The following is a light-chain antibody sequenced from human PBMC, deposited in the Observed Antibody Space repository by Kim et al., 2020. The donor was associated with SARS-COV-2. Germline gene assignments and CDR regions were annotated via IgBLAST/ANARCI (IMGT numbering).Light chain of an antibody. CDR2: EDN. CDR3: QSYDSSNQGV. CDR1: SGSIASNY. J-gene: IGLJ3*02. Sequence: KTVTISCTRSSGSIASNYVQWYQQRPGSAPTTVIYEDNQRPSGVPDRFSGSIDSSSNSVSLTISGLKTEDEADYYCQSYDSSNQGVFGGGTQLTVL. V-gene: IGLV6-57*03.